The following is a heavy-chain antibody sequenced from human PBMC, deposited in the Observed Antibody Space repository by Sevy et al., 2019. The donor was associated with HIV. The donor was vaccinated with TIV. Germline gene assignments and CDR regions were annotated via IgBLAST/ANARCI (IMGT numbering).Heavy chain of an antibody. J-gene: IGHJ3*02. D-gene: IGHD6-13*01. V-gene: IGHV3-7*01. CDR2: IKQDGSEK. CDR1: GFTFSSYW. Sequence: GGSLRLSCAASGFTFSSYWMSWVRQTPGKGLEWVANIKQDGSEKYYVNSVEGRFTISRDNAKNSLYLQMNSLRPEDTSVYHCARVPIIPATGSFDGFDIWGQGTMVTVSS. CDR3: ARVPIIPATGSFDGFDI.